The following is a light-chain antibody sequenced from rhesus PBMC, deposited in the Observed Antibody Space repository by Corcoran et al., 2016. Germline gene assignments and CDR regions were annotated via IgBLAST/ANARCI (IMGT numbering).Light chain of an antibody. Sequence: QSVPTQPPSVSGSPGQSVTIPCTGTSSDVGGYIYVSWFQQHPGKAPKLLIYEVNKRPSGVSDRFSGSKSGNTASLTISGLQAEDEADYYCSSYTAISTYIFGVGTRLTVL. CDR1: SSDVGGYIY. CDR2: EVN. V-gene: IGLV2S7*01. J-gene: IGLJ1*01. CDR3: SSYTAISTYI.